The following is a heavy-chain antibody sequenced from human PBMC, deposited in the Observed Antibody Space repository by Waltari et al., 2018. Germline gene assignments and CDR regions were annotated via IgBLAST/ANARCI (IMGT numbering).Heavy chain of an antibody. CDR1: GYTFTSYG. V-gene: IGHV1-18*01. CDR3: ARDLMDIVVVVAAGAFDY. CDR2: ISAYNGNT. Sequence: QVQLVQSGAEVKKPGASVKVSCKASGYTFTSYGISWVRQAPGQGLEWMGWISAYNGNTNYAQKLQGRVTMTTDTSTSTAYMELRSLRSDDTAVYYCARDLMDIVVVVAAGAFDYWGQGTLVIVSS. D-gene: IGHD2-15*01. J-gene: IGHJ4*02.